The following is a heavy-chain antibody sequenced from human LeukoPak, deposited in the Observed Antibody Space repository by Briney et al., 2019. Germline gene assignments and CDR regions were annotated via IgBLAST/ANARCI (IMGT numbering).Heavy chain of an antibody. CDR2: ISSSGSAI. CDR1: GFTFSDYY. J-gene: IGHJ6*02. CDR3: ARNYYDFWSGYYTGYYYGMDV. V-gene: IGHV3-11*01. D-gene: IGHD3-3*01. Sequence: GGSLRLSCAASGFTFSDYYVSWIRQTPGKGLEWVSYISSSGSAIYYADSVKGRFTISRDNAKNSLYLQMNSLRAEDTAVYYCARNYYDFWSGYYTGYYYGMDVWGQGTTVTVSS.